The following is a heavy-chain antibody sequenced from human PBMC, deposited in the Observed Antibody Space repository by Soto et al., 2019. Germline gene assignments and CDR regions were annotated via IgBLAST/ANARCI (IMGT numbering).Heavy chain of an antibody. Sequence: QVQLVESGGGVVQPGRSLRLSCAASGFTFSSYAMHWVRQAPGKGLEWVAVISYDGSNKYYADSVKGRFTISRDNSKNTLYLQMNSLRTEDTAVYYCAREWVTSRQDPPGLDVWGQGTTVTLS. V-gene: IGHV3-30-3*01. D-gene: IGHD4-4*01. CDR1: GFTFSSYA. CDR3: AREWVTSRQDPPGLDV. CDR2: ISYDGSNK. J-gene: IGHJ6*02.